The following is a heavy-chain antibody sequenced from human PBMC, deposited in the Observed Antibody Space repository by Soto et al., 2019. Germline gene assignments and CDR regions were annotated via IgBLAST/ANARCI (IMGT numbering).Heavy chain of an antibody. J-gene: IGHJ4*02. CDR3: ATTRGHHYYYDSSGYYSPLLLFDY. D-gene: IGHD3-22*01. CDR2: FDPEDGET. CDR1: GYTLTELS. V-gene: IGHV1-24*01. Sequence: ASVKVSCKVSGYTLTELSMHWVRQAPGKGLEWMGGFDPEDGETIYAQKFQGRVTMTEDTSTDTAYMELSSLRSEDTAVYYCATTRGHHYYYDSSGYYSPLLLFDYWGQGTLVTVSS.